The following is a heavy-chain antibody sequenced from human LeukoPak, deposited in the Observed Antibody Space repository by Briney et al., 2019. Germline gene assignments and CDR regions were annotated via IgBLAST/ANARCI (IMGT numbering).Heavy chain of an antibody. CDR2: IYYSGST. Sequence: SETLSLICAVYGGSFSGYYWSWIRQPPGKGLEWIGSIYYSGSTYYNPSLKSRVTISVDTSKNQFSLKLSSVTAADTAVYYCARDFDILTDDAFDIWGQGTMVTVSS. V-gene: IGHV4-34*01. D-gene: IGHD3-9*01. CDR1: GGSFSGYY. J-gene: IGHJ3*02. CDR3: ARDFDILTDDAFDI.